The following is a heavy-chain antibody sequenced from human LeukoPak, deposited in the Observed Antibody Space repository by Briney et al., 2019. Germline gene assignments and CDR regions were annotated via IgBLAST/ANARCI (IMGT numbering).Heavy chain of an antibody. CDR2: INHSGST. J-gene: IGHJ4*02. D-gene: IGHD3-22*01. V-gene: IGHV4-34*01. CDR1: GGSFSGYY. Sequence: PSETLSLTCAVYGGSFSGYYWSWIRQPPGKGLEWIGEINHSGSTNYNPSLKSRVTISVDTSKNQFSLKLSSVTAADTAVYYCATEGYYDSSGYYQYYFDYWGQGTLVTVS. CDR3: ATEGYYDSSGYYQYYFDY.